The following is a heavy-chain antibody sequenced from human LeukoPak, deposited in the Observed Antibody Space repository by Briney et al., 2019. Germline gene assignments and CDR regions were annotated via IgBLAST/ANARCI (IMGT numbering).Heavy chain of an antibody. Sequence: SETLTLTCTVSGGSISSYYWSWIRQPAGKGLEWIGRIYTSGSTNYNLSLKSRVTMSVDTSKNQFSLKLSSVTAAGTAVYYCARTYYDILTYYYYMDVWGKGTTVTVSS. J-gene: IGHJ6*03. D-gene: IGHD3-9*01. CDR3: ARTYYDILTYYYYMDV. CDR2: IYTSGST. V-gene: IGHV4-4*07. CDR1: GGSISSYY.